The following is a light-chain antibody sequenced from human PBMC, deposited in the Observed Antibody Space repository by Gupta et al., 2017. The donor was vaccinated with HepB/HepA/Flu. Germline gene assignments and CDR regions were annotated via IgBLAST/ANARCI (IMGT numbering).Light chain of an antibody. CDR2: DVF. V-gene: IGLV2-8*01. Sequence: QSAPTQPPYASGSSGQASTISCTGTSSDIGAYNFICWYQQHPGKSPKLIIYDVFPLPSAVPDRFSCSKSGNTASLTVSGLQAEEEADYCCFSDAGNDNWVFGGGTKVTAL. CDR1: SSDIGAYNF. CDR3: FSDAGNDNWV. J-gene: IGLJ1*01.